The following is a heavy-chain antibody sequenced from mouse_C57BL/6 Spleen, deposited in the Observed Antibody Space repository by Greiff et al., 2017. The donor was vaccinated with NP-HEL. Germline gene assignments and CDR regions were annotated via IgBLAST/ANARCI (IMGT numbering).Heavy chain of an antibody. CDR3: ARVITEGVAWLAY. V-gene: IGHV1-18*01. J-gene: IGHJ3*01. Sequence: DVQLQQSGPELVKPGASVKISCKASGYTFTDYNMDWVKQSPGQSLEWIGDINPNNGGTIYNQKFKGKATLTVDKSSSTAYMELRSLTSEDTAVDYGARVITEGVAWLAYWGQGTLVTVSA. CDR1: GYTFTDYN. D-gene: IGHD2-4*01. CDR2: INPNNGGT.